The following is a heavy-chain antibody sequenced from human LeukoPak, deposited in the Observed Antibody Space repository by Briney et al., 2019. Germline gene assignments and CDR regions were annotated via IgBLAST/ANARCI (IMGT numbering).Heavy chain of an antibody. CDR3: ASEWLRGWFDP. J-gene: IGHJ5*02. CDR2: IYYTGGT. V-gene: IGHV4-39*07. D-gene: IGHD6-19*01. Sequence: SETLSLTCSVSGGSITSSSYYWGWIRQPPEKGLEWIGSIYYTGGTYYSPSLKSRVTISVDKSKNQFSLKLSSVTAADTAVYYCASEWLRGWFDPWGQGTLVTISS. CDR1: GGSITSSSYY.